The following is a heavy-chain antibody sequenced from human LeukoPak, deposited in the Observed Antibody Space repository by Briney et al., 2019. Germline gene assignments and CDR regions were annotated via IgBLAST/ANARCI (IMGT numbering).Heavy chain of an antibody. CDR2: IYYSGST. J-gene: IGHJ4*02. CDR3: ARARRGYSPAGY. CDR1: GGSVSSGSYY. V-gene: IGHV4-61*01. Sequence: NPSETLSLTCTVSGGSVSSGSYYWSWIRQPPGKGLEWIGYIYYSGSTNYNPSLKSRVTISVDTSKNQFSLKLSSVTAADTAVYYCARARRGYSPAGYWGQGTLVTVSS. D-gene: IGHD5-18*01.